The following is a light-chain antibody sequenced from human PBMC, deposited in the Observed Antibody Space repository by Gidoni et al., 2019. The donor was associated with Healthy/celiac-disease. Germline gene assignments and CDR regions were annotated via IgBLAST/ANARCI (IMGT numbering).Light chain of an antibody. CDR2: CAS. V-gene: IGKV3-20*01. Sequence: IVFTQSPGTLSLSPGDRATLSCRASQTVSTSYLAWYQQKFGQDPRLLIFCASSRATGIPARFSGSGSGTDFTLTISRMEHDDFAVYYCQQYGSSPLTFGGXTKVEIK. CDR1: QTVSTSY. J-gene: IGKJ4*01. CDR3: QQYGSSPLT.